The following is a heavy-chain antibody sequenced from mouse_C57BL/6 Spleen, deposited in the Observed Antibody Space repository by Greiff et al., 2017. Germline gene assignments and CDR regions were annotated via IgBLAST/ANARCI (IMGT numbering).Heavy chain of an antibody. CDR3: SEVGCITTVGDAMAY. CDR1: GFSLTSYG. D-gene: IGHD1-1*01. J-gene: IGHJ4*01. CDR2: IWGAGST. V-gene: IGHV2-3*01. Sequence: QVQLKESGPGLVAPSQSLSITCTVSGFSLTSYGVSWVRQPPGKGLEWLGEIWGAGSTNYHSALISKLSLSKDNSKSQVFLKLKSLRTDDTATYYCSEVGCITTVGDAMAYWGQGTSVTVSS.